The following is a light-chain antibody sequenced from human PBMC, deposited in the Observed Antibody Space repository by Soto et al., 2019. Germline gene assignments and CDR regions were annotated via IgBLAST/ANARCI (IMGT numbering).Light chain of an antibody. J-gene: IGLJ1*01. CDR3: NSYTGSSALL. V-gene: IGLV2-14*01. CDR1: SSDVGSYKY. Sequence: QSVLTQPASVSGSPGQSITISCTGTSSDVGSYKYVSWYQQHPGQAPKLMIYEVSNRPSGVSDRFSGSKSGNTASLTISGLQAEDEADYYCNSYTGSSALLFGTGTRVTVL. CDR2: EVS.